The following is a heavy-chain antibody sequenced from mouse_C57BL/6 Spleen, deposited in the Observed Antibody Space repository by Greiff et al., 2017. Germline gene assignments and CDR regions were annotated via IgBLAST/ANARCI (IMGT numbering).Heavy chain of an antibody. J-gene: IGHJ4*01. Sequence: QVQLQQPGAELVKPGASVKLSCKASGYTFTSYWMHWVKQRPGQGLEWIGMIHPNSGSTNYNEKFKSKATLTVDKSSSTAYMQLSSLTSEDSAVYCCARSGDGSYAMDYWGQGTSVTVSA. V-gene: IGHV1-64*01. D-gene: IGHD2-3*01. CDR2: IHPNSGST. CDR3: ARSGDGSYAMDY. CDR1: GYTFTSYW.